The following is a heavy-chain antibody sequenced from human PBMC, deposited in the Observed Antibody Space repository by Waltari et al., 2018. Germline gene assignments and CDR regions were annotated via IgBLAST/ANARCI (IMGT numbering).Heavy chain of an antibody. J-gene: IGHJ4*02. Sequence: QVQLVQSGAEVKKPGASVKVSCKASGYTFTSYYMHWVRQAPGQGVEGMGIINPSGGSKSYAQKFQGRVTMTRDTSTSTVYMELSSLRSEDTAVYYCARDNIAAAGLGDYWGQGTLVTVSS. CDR3: ARDNIAAAGLGDY. V-gene: IGHV1-46*01. CDR1: GYTFTSYY. CDR2: INPSGGSK. D-gene: IGHD6-13*01.